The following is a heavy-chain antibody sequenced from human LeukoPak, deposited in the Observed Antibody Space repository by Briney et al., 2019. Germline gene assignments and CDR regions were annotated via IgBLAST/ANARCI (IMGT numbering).Heavy chain of an antibody. Sequence: GGSLRLSCAASGFTFSSSAMHWVRQAPGKGLGWVAVISYEGSNKYYADYVKGRFTISRDNSKNTLYLQMTSLRAEDTAVYYCARDPSNYYDSSGYQTPYFDYWGQGTLVTVSS. CDR2: ISYEGSNK. V-gene: IGHV3-30-3*01. CDR3: ARDPSNYYDSSGYQTPYFDY. CDR1: GFTFSSSA. D-gene: IGHD3-22*01. J-gene: IGHJ4*02.